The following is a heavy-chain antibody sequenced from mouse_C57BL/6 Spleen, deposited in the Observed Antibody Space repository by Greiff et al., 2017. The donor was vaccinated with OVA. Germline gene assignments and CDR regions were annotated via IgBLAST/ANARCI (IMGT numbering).Heavy chain of an antibody. D-gene: IGHD2-4*01. Sequence: VKLVESGPGLVAPSQSLSITCTVSGFSLTSYAISWVRQPPGKGLEWLGVIWTGGGTNYNSALKSRLSISKDNSKSQVFLKMNSLQTDDTARYYCAMYDYDEAWFAYWGQGTLVTVSA. CDR2: IWTGGGT. J-gene: IGHJ3*01. CDR1: GFSLTSYA. V-gene: IGHV2-9-1*01. CDR3: AMYDYDEAWFAY.